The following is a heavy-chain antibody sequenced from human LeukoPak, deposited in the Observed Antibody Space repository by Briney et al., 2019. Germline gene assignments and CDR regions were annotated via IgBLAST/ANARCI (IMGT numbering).Heavy chain of an antibody. CDR1: GGSISSSNW. Sequence: PSETLSLTCAVSGGSISSSNWWSWVRQPPGKGLEWIGEIYHSGSTNYNPSLNSRVTIAVDKSKNQFSLKLSSVTAADTAVYYCARDETTREEPYYYYYMDVWGKGTTATVSS. V-gene: IGHV4-4*02. D-gene: IGHD1-1*01. CDR3: ARDETTREEPYYYYYMDV. CDR2: IYHSGST. J-gene: IGHJ6*03.